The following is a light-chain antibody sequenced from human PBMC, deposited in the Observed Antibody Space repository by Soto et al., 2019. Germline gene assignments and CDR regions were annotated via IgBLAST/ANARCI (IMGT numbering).Light chain of an antibody. CDR1: SSNIGSNY. CDR3: ASWDDSLSGPV. Sequence: QSVLTQPPSASGTPGQRVTISCSGSSSNIGSNYVYWYQHLSGTAPKLLIYRSDRRPSGVPDRFSGSKSGSSVSLAISGLRSEDEGDYYCASWDDSLSGPVFGGGTKLTVL. V-gene: IGLV1-47*01. J-gene: IGLJ3*02. CDR2: RSD.